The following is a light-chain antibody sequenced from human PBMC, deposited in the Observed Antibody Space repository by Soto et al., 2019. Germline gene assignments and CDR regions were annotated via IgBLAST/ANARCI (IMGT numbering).Light chain of an antibody. Sequence: EIVMTQSPATLSVSPGERATLSCRASQSVSSNLAWYQQKPGQAPRLLIYGASTSATGIPARFSGSGSGTEFTLTISSLQSEDFAVYYCQQYNNWPQPFGQGTKVEIK. CDR3: QQYNNWPQP. J-gene: IGKJ1*01. V-gene: IGKV3-15*01. CDR1: QSVSSN. CDR2: GAS.